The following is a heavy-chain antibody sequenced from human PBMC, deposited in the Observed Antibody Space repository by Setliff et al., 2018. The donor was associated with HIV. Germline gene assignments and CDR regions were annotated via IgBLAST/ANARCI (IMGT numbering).Heavy chain of an antibody. CDR1: GFTFSSYW. V-gene: IGHV3-7*01. J-gene: IGHJ4*02. CDR3: AKDRLLDGSSWYYLDY. CDR2: INQDGSEK. Sequence: GGSLRLSCAASGFTFSSYWMIWVRQAPGKGLEWVANINQDGSEKNYVDSVKGRFTIFRDNAKSSLYLQLNSLRAEDTGVYHCAKDRLLDGSSWYYLDYWGQGTLVTVSS. D-gene: IGHD6-13*01.